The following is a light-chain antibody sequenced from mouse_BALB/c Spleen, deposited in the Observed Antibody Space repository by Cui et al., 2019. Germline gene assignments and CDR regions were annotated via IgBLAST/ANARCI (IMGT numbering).Light chain of an antibody. V-gene: IGKV12-98*01. CDR1: QTIGTW. CDR3: QQLYSTPYT. Sequence: DIKMTQSPASQSASLGESVTITCLASQTIGTWLAWYQQKPGKSPQLLIYAANSLADGVPSRVSGSGSGKKFSFKISSLQAEDFGSYYCQQLYSTPYTFGGGTKLEIK. J-gene: IGKJ2*01. CDR2: AAN.